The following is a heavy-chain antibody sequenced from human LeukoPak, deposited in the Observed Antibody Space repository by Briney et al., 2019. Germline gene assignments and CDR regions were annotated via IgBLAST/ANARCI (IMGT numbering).Heavy chain of an antibody. CDR3: ARDDHDSSGYYYDY. Sequence: GGSLRLSCAASGFTFSSYSMNWVRQAPGKGLEWVSYISSSSSTIYYADSVKGRFTISRDNAKNSLYLQMNILRAEDTAVYYCARDDHDSSGYYYDYWGQGTLVTVSS. CDR2: ISSSSSTI. J-gene: IGHJ4*02. V-gene: IGHV3-48*01. CDR1: GFTFSSYS. D-gene: IGHD3-22*01.